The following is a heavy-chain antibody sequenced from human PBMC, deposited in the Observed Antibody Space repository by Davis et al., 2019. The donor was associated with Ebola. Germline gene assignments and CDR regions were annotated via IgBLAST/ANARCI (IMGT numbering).Heavy chain of an antibody. CDR2: IYPGDSDT. V-gene: IGHV5-51*01. J-gene: IGHJ6*02. D-gene: IGHD6-13*01. CDR3: ARQSAAGYYYYYGMDV. Sequence: GESLKISCKGSGYSFTSYWIAWVRQMPGKGLEWMGIIYPGDSDTRYSPSFQGQVTISADKSISTAYLQWSSLKASDTAMYYCARQSAAGYYYYYGMDVWGQGTTVTVSS. CDR1: GYSFTSYW.